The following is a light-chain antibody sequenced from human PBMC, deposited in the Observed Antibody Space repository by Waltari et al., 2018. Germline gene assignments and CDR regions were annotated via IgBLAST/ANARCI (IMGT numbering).Light chain of an antibody. V-gene: IGKV1-5*03. CDR3: QQYNNYPYT. CDR2: KAS. Sequence: ASVGDRVTITCRASQSISSWLAWYQQKPGKAPKLLIYKASTLESGVPSRFSGSGSGTEFTLTISSLQPDDFATYYCQQYNNYPYTFGQGTRLEIK. CDR1: QSISSW. J-gene: IGKJ2*01.